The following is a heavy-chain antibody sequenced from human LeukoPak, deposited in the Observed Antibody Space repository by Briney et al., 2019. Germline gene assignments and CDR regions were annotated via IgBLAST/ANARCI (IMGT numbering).Heavy chain of an antibody. D-gene: IGHD2-2*01. J-gene: IGHJ4*02. CDR1: GFTFSSYA. V-gene: IGHV3-23*01. CDR3: AKDGGEVPAAIPYYFDY. CDR2: ISGSGGST. Sequence: GGSLRLSCAASGFTFSSYAMSWVRQAPGKGLEWVSAISGSGGSTYYADSVKGRFTISRDNSKNTLYLQMNSLRAEGTAVYYCAKDGGEVPAAIPYYFDYWGQGTLVTVSS.